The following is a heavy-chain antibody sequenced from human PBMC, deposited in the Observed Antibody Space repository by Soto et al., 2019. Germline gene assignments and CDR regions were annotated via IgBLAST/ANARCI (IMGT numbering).Heavy chain of an antibody. Sequence: SETLSLTCTVSGGSISSYYWSWIRQPPGKGLEWIGYIYYSGSTNYNPSLKSRVTISVDTSKNQFSLKLSSVTAADTAVYYCARYYDSSGYYLYYSDYWGPRTLVSVFS. J-gene: IGHJ4*02. D-gene: IGHD3-22*01. V-gene: IGHV4-59*01. CDR3: ARYYDSSGYYLYYSDY. CDR2: IYYSGST. CDR1: GGSISSYY.